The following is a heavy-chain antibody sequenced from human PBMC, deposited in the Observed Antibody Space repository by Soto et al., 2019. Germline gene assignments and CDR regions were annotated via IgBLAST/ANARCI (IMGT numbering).Heavy chain of an antibody. D-gene: IGHD6-19*01. Sequence: GGSLRLSCAASGFTFSRFELHWVRQAPGKGLEWISYISSSGSTAYYASSVEGRFTISRDNSKNTLYLQMNSLRAEDTAVYYCAKDRGSGWYNWFDPWGQGTLVTVSS. J-gene: IGHJ5*02. V-gene: IGHV3-48*03. CDR3: AKDRGSGWYNWFDP. CDR2: ISSSGSTA. CDR1: GFTFSRFE.